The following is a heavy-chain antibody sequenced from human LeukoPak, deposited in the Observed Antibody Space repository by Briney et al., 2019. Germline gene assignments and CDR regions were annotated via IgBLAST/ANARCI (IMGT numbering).Heavy chain of an antibody. D-gene: IGHD3-9*01. V-gene: IGHV3-30*02. J-gene: IGHJ1*01. Sequence: PGGSLRLSCAASGFTFSSYAMHWVRQAPGKGLEWVAFIRYDGSNKYYADSVKGRFTISRDNSKNTLYLQMNSLRAEDTAVYYCAKPNLYDILTGSVAEYFQHWGQGTLVTVSS. CDR1: GFTFSSYA. CDR3: AKPNLYDILTGSVAEYFQH. CDR2: IRYDGSNK.